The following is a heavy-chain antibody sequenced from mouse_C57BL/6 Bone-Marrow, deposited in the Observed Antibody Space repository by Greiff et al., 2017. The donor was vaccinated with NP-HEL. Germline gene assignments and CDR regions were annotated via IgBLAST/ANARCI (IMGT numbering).Heavy chain of an antibody. CDR1: GFTFSSYA. CDR2: ISSGGDYI. J-gene: IGHJ2*01. Sequence: EVHLVESGEGLVKPGGSLKLSCAASGFTFSSYAMSWVRQTPEKRLEWVAYISSGGDYIYYADTVKGRFTISRDNARNTLYLQMSSLKSEDTAMYYCTREGSTVVAHFDYWGQGTTLTVSS. D-gene: IGHD1-1*01. CDR3: TREGSTVVAHFDY. V-gene: IGHV5-9-1*02.